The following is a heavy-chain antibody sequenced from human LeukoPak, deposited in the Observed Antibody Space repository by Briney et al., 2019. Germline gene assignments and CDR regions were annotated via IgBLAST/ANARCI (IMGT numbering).Heavy chain of an antibody. CDR1: GYTFTSYY. CDR2: INPSGGST. CDR3: ARTAARRFDY. D-gene: IGHD6-6*01. J-gene: IGHJ4*02. Sequence: ASVKVSCKASGYTFTSYYMHWVRQAPGQGLEWMGIINPSGGSTTYAQKFQGRVTMTRDTSTSTVYMELSSLRSDDTAVYYCARTAARRFDYWGQGTLVTVSS. V-gene: IGHV1-46*01.